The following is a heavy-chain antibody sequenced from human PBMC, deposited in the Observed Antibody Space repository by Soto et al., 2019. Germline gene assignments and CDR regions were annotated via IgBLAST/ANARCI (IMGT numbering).Heavy chain of an antibody. CDR3: ASTVTPYLYYLDY. CDR2: ISSSSSTI. D-gene: IGHD4-17*01. CDR1: GFTFSSYS. Sequence: EVQLVESGGGLVQPGGSLRLSCAASGFTFSSYSMNWVRQAPGKGLEWVSYISSSSSTIYYADSVKGRFTICRDNAKNSLYLQTNSLRDDDTAVYYCASTVTPYLYYLDYWGQGTLVTVSS. J-gene: IGHJ4*02. V-gene: IGHV3-48*02.